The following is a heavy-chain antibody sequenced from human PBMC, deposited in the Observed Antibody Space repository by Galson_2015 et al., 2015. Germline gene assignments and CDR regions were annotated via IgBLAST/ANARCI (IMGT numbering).Heavy chain of an antibody. J-gene: IGHJ4*02. Sequence: LVKPTQTLTLTCTFSGVSLSTSGVGVGWIRQPPGKALEWLALIYWNDDRRYGPSLKSRRTITKDTSKNQVVLTMTNTDPVDTATYYCAHSPTAAGNFDYWGQGVLVTVSS. V-gene: IGHV2-5*01. CDR1: GVSLSTSGVG. CDR3: AHSPTAAGNFDY. D-gene: IGHD6-13*01. CDR2: IYWNDDR.